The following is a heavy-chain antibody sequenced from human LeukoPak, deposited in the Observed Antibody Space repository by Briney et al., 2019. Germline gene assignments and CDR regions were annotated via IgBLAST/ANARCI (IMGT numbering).Heavy chain of an antibody. CDR3: ARKEFGGAQLDY. Sequence: ASVKVSCKASGYTFTSYYMHWVRQAPGQGLEWMGIINPSGGSTIYAQKFQGRVTVTRDMSTRTVYMELSSLRSDDTAVYYCARKEFGGAQLDYWGQGTLVTVSS. V-gene: IGHV1-46*01. CDR2: INPSGGST. CDR1: GYTFTSYY. J-gene: IGHJ4*02. D-gene: IGHD3-16*01.